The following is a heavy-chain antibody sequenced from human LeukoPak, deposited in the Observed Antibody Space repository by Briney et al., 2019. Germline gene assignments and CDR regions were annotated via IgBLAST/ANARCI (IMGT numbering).Heavy chain of an antibody. J-gene: IGHJ3*02. CDR3: ARENGAYCSGGSCYDAFDI. D-gene: IGHD2-15*01. Sequence: GASVKVSCKASGYTFTGYYMHWVRQAPGQGLEWKGWINPNSGGTNYAQKFQGRVTMTRDTSISTTSMELSGLRSDDTAVYYCARENGAYCSGGSCYDAFDIWGQGTMVTVSS. CDR1: GYTFTGYY. CDR2: INPNSGGT. V-gene: IGHV1-2*02.